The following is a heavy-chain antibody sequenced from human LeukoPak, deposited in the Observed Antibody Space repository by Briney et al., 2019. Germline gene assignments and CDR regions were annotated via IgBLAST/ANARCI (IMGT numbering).Heavy chain of an antibody. CDR1: GYTFTGYY. Sequence: ASVKASCKASGYTFTGYYTHWVRQAPGQGLEWMGWINPNSGGTNYAQKFQGRVTMTRDTSISTAYMELSRLRSDDTAVYYCARGDFWSGYAYYFDYWGQGTLVTVSS. CDR3: ARGDFWSGYAYYFDY. D-gene: IGHD3-3*01. J-gene: IGHJ4*02. V-gene: IGHV1-2*02. CDR2: INPNSGGT.